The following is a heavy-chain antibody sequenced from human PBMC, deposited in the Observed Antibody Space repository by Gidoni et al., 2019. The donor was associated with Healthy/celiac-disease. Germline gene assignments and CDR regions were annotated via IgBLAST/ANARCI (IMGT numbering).Heavy chain of an antibody. CDR3: ARDIVVVAATRLNWFDP. D-gene: IGHD2-15*01. J-gene: IGHJ5*02. CDR2: IYHSGST. Sequence: QVQLQESGPGLVKPSATLSLTCTVSGYSISSGYYWGWIRQPPGKGLEWIGSIYHSGSTYYNPSLKSRVTISVDTSKNQFSLKLSSVTAADTAVYYCARDIVVVAATRLNWFDPWGQGTLVTVSS. CDR1: GYSISSGYY. V-gene: IGHV4-38-2*02.